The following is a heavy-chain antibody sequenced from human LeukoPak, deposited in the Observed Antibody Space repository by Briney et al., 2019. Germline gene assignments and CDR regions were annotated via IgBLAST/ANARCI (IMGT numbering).Heavy chain of an antibody. CDR1: GFTFSDYY. V-gene: IGHV3-11*04. D-gene: IGHD6-13*01. Sequence: GGSLRLSCAASGFTFSDYYMSWIRQAPGKGLEWVSYISSSGSTIYYADSVKGRFTISRDNAKNSLYLQMNSLRAEDTAVYYCARIQQQLVHKAFDYWGQGTLVTVSS. J-gene: IGHJ4*02. CDR3: ARIQQQLVHKAFDY. CDR2: ISSSGSTI.